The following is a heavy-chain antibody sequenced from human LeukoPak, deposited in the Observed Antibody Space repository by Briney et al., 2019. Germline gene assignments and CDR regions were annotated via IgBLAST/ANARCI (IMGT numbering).Heavy chain of an antibody. CDR3: ARAVVVVTAIAFDAFDI. CDR1: GGSISSGGYY. V-gene: IGHV4-31*03. D-gene: IGHD2-21*02. CDR2: IYYSGST. Sequence: SETLSLTCTVSGGSISSGGYYWSWIRQHPGKGLEWIGYIYYSGSTYYNPSLKSRVTISVDTSKNQFSLKLSSVTAADTAVYYCARAVVVVTAIAFDAFDIWGQGTMVTVSS. J-gene: IGHJ3*02.